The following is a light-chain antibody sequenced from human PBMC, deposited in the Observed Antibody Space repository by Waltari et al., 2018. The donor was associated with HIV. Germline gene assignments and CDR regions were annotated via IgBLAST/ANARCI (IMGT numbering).Light chain of an antibody. V-gene: IGLV3-25*03. CDR2: KDS. CDR1: ALPKQY. Sequence: SYELTQPPSVSVSPGQTARITCSGDALPKQYAYWYQQKPGQGPVLVIYKDSERPSGIPERFSGSSSGTTVTLTISGVQAEDEADYYCQSADSSGTHGFGGGTKLTVL. CDR3: QSADSSGTHG. J-gene: IGLJ3*02.